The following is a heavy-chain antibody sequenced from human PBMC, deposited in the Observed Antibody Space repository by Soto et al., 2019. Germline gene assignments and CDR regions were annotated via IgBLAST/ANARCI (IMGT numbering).Heavy chain of an antibody. CDR3: ARSIRHHSGYDEFDY. V-gene: IGHV1-69*13. CDR2: IIPIFGTA. J-gene: IGHJ4*02. Sequence: ASVKVSCKASGGTFSSYAISWVRQAPGQGLEWMGGIIPIFGTANYAQKFQGRVTITADESTSTAYMELSSLRSEDTAVYYCARSIRHHSGYDEFDYWGQGTLVTVSS. D-gene: IGHD5-12*01. CDR1: GGTFSSYA.